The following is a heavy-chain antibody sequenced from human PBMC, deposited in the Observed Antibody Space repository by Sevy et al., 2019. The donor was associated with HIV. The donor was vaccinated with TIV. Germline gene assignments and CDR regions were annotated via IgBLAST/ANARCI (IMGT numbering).Heavy chain of an antibody. V-gene: IGHV3-21*01. J-gene: IGHJ6*03. Sequence: GGSLRLSCAASGFTFSSYSMNWVRQAPGKGLEWVSSTSSSSSYIYYADSVKGRFTISRDNAKNSLYLQMNSLRAEDTAVYYCARESPIAVAGMGYYYMDVWGKGTTVTVSS. CDR1: GFTFSSYS. CDR3: ARESPIAVAGMGYYYMDV. CDR2: TSSSSSYI. D-gene: IGHD6-19*01.